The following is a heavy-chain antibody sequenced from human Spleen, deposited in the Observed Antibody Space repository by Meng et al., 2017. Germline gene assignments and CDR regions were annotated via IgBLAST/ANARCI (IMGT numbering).Heavy chain of an antibody. V-gene: IGHV1-18*01. Sequence: QVQVVQSGAEMKRPGASVKVSCTASHYTFTGYGVSWFRQAPGQGLEWMGWFVNYGDTYPAPKFQGRVTMTTDTYTNTVFMELRSLTSDDTAVYYCVKGTPGRSYCDYWGPGTLVTVSS. D-gene: IGHD3-10*01. CDR2: FVNYGDT. J-gene: IGHJ4*02. CDR3: VKGTPGRSYCDY. CDR1: HYTFTGYG.